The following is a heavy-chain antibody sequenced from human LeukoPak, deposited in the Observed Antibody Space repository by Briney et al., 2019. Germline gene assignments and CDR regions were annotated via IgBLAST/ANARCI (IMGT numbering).Heavy chain of an antibody. D-gene: IGHD3-16*02. CDR2: ISSGGSTI. CDR1: GFTFSSYA. CDR3: ARGPYDYVWGSYRYKDYFDY. Sequence: PGRSLRLSCAASGFTFSSYAMHWIRQAPGEGLEWVSYISSGGSTIYYADSVKGRFTISRDNAKNSLYLQMNSLRAEDTAVYYCARGPYDYVWGSYRYKDYFDYWGQGTLVTVSS. J-gene: IGHJ4*02. V-gene: IGHV3-48*04.